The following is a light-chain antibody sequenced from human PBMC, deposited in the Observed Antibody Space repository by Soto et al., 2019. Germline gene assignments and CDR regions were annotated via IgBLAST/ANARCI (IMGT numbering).Light chain of an antibody. J-gene: IGKJ1*01. V-gene: IGKV3-20*01. CDR3: QQYGSSGT. CDR1: QSVSSN. Sequence: EIVMTQSPGTLSVSPGERATLSCRASQSVSSNLAWYQQKPGQAPRLLIYGASNRATGIPDRFSGSGSGTDFILTISRLEPEDFAVYYCQQYGSSGTFGQGTKVDIK. CDR2: GAS.